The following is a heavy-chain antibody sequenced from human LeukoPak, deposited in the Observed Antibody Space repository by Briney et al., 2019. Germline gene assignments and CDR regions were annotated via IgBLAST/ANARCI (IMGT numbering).Heavy chain of an antibody. CDR2: INPNSGGT. V-gene: IGHV1-2*06. Sequence: GASVKVSCKASGYTFTGYYMHWVRQATGQGLEWMGRINPNSGGTDYAQKFQGRVTMTRDTSISTAYMELSRLRSDDTAVYYCATYNYYDSSGYYCADAFDIWGQGTMVTVSS. CDR1: GYTFTGYY. CDR3: ATYNYYDSSGYYCADAFDI. J-gene: IGHJ3*02. D-gene: IGHD3-22*01.